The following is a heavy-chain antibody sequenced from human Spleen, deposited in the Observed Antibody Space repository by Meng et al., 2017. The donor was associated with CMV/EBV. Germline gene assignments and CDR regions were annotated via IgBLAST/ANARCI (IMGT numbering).Heavy chain of an antibody. V-gene: IGHV1-2*02. CDR3: ARGRTTGTTVYYYYVMDV. CDR2: INPNSGGT. Sequence: FTGYYRHWVRPAPGQGLEWMGWINPNSGGTNYAQKFQGRVTMTRDTSISTAYMELSRLRSDDTAVYYCARGRTTGTTVYYYYVMDVWGQGTTVTVSS. D-gene: IGHD1-1*01. CDR1: FTGYY. J-gene: IGHJ6*02.